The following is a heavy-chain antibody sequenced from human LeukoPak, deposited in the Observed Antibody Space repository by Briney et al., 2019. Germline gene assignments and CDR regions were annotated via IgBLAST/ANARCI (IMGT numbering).Heavy chain of an antibody. Sequence: GGSLRLSCAASGFTFSSYVMHWVRQAPGKGLEWVAVIWYDGSNKYYADSVKGRFTISRDNSKNTLYPQMNSLRAEDTAVYYCARDGGDYYGSGSYPPWFDPWGQGTLVTVSS. D-gene: IGHD3-10*01. CDR2: IWYDGSNK. J-gene: IGHJ5*02. CDR1: GFTFSSYV. V-gene: IGHV3-33*01. CDR3: ARDGGDYYGSGSYPPWFDP.